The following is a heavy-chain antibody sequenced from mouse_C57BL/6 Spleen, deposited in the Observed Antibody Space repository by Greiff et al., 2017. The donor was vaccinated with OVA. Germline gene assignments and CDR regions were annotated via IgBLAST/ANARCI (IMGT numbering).Heavy chain of an antibody. CDR1: GYTFTSYW. J-gene: IGHJ4*01. V-gene: IGHV1-64*01. Sequence: VQLQQPGAELVKPGASVKLSCKASGYTFTSYWMHWVKQRPGQGLEWIGMIHPNSGSTNYNEKFKSKATLTVDNTSSTAYMQLSSLTSEDSAVYYCARGDDYDHDYAMDDWGQGTSVTVSS. CDR3: ARGDDYDHDYAMDD. CDR2: IHPNSGST. D-gene: IGHD2-4*01.